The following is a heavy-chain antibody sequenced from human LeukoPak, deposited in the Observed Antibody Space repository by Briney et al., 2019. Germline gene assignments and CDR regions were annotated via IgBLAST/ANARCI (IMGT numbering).Heavy chain of an antibody. D-gene: IGHD3-10*01. Sequence: GMSLRLSCAASGVTLSPYGMHWVRQAPGKGLEWVAVISYAGGTQHYADSVKGRFIISRDNPRNTLYLQMNILRTDDTAVYYCAKEGTPQVSTWYDLWGQGTHVIVSS. J-gene: IGHJ5*02. CDR3: AKEGTPQVSTWYDL. CDR2: ISYAGGTQ. V-gene: IGHV3-30*18. CDR1: GVTLSPYG.